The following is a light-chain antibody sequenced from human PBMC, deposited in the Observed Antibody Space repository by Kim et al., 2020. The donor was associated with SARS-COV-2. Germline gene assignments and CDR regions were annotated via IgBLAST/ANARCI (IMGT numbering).Light chain of an antibody. CDR1: QDISNY. CDR2: DAS. V-gene: IGKV1-33*01. Sequence: EIQMTQSPSSLSASVGDRVTITCQASQDISNYLNWYQQKPGKAPKLLIYDASNLETGVPSRFSGSGSGTDFTLTISSLQPEDIATYYCPQYANLPCTFAQGTSLEF. J-gene: IGKJ2*02. CDR3: PQYANLPCT.